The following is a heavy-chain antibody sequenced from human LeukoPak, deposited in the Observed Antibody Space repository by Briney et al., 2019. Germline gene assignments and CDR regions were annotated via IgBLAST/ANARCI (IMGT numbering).Heavy chain of an antibody. CDR3: AKGGGVVAAKPGGYFQH. J-gene: IGHJ1*01. V-gene: IGHV3-30*18. CDR2: ISYDGSNK. Sequence: GGSLRLSCAASGFTFSSYGMHWVRQAPGEGLEWVAVISYDGSNKYYADSVKGRFTISRDNSKNMLYLQMNSLRAEDTAVYYCAKGGGVVAAKPGGYFQHWGQGTLVTVSS. D-gene: IGHD2-15*01. CDR1: GFTFSSYG.